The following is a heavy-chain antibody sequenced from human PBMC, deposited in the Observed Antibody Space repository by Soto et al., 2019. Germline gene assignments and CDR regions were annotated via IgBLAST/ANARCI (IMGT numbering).Heavy chain of an antibody. J-gene: IGHJ6*02. D-gene: IGHD2-2*01. CDR1: GGSFSGYY. Sequence: SETLSLTCAVYGGSFSGYYWGWFRQPPGKGLEWIGEVKHSGNINYNPSLKTRLTVSVDTSKNQFSLKLSSMTAADTAIYYCRSSTSCYDESCVDVWGQGTMVTVSS. CDR2: VKHSGNI. CDR3: RSSTSCYDESCVDV. V-gene: IGHV4-34*01.